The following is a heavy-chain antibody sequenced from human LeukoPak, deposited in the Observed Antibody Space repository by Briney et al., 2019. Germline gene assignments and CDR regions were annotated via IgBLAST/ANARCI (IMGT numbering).Heavy chain of an antibody. V-gene: IGHV3-74*01. J-gene: IGHJ4*02. Sequence: GGSLRLSCAASGFTFSSYWMHWVRQAPGKGLVWVSCINSDGSSTRYADSVKGRFTISRDNAKNTLYLQMNSLRAEDTAVYHCVRDNDSIFDNWGQGTLVTVSS. CDR3: VRDNDSIFDN. CDR2: INSDGSST. CDR1: GFTFSSYW. D-gene: IGHD2/OR15-2a*01.